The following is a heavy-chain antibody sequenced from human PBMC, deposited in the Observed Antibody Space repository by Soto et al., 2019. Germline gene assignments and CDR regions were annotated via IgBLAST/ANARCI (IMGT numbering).Heavy chain of an antibody. V-gene: IGHV3-15*07. CDR3: TTERYSSSWYASSYYYYGMDV. CDR2: IKSKTDGGTT. Sequence: EVQLVESGGGLVKPGGSLRLSCAASGFTFGNAWMNWVRQAPGKGLEWVGRIKSKTDGGTTDYAAPVKGRFTISRDDSKNTLYLQMNSLKTEDTAVYYCTTERYSSSWYASSYYYYGMDVWGQGTTVTVSS. J-gene: IGHJ6*02. D-gene: IGHD6-13*01. CDR1: GFTFGNAW.